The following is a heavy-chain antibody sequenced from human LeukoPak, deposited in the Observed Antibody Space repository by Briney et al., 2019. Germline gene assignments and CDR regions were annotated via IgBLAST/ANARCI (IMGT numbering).Heavy chain of an antibody. CDR1: GGSFSGYY. J-gene: IGHJ4*02. V-gene: IGHV4-34*01. CDR3: ARGQQLFDY. Sequence: SETLSLTCAVYGGSFSGYYWSWIRQPPGKGLEWIGEINHSGSTNYNPSLKSRVTISVDTSKNQFSLKLTSVTAADTAVYYCARGQQLFDYWGQGTLVTVSS. CDR2: INHSGST. D-gene: IGHD6-13*01.